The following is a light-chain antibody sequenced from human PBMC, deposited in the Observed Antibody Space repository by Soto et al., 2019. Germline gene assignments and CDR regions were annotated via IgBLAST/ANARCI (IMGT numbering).Light chain of an antibody. CDR2: DGS. J-gene: IGKJ5*01. V-gene: IGKV3-11*01. Sequence: EIVLTQSPDTLSLSPGDRATLSCRASQSVNSYLAWYQQKPGQAPRLLIYDGSNRATGIPARFSGSGSGTDFTLTISSLEPEDFAAYYCQQRSDWPPITFGQGTRLEIK. CDR3: QQRSDWPPIT. CDR1: QSVNSY.